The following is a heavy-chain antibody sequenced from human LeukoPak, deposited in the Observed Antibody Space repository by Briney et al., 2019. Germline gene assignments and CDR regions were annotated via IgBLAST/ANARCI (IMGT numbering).Heavy chain of an antibody. CDR2: INPNSGGT. Sequence: GASVKVSCKASGGTFSSYAISWVRQAPGQGLEWMGRINPNSGGTNYAQKFQGRVTMTRDTSISTAYMELSRLRSDDTAVYYCARVFPSGVFCGSPSGDPHWFAPGGQEPLVPVSS. D-gene: IGHD2-2*01. V-gene: IGHV1-2*06. J-gene: IGHJ5*02. CDR1: GGTFSSYA. CDR3: ARVFPSGVFCGSPSGDPHWFAP.